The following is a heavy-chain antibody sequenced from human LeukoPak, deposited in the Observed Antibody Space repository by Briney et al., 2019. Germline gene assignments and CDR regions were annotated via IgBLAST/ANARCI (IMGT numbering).Heavy chain of an antibody. V-gene: IGHV4-59*01. J-gene: IGHJ5*02. D-gene: IGHD3-16*01. CDR1: GGSISSYY. CDR2: IYYSGST. Sequence: PSQTLSLTCTVSGGSISSYYWNWIRQPPGKGLEWIGYIYYSGSTNYNPSLKSRVTISVDTSKNQFSLNLTSVTAADTAVYYCARFTPQGYGWGGYNRFDPWGQGTLVTVSS. CDR3: ARFTPQGYGWGGYNRFDP.